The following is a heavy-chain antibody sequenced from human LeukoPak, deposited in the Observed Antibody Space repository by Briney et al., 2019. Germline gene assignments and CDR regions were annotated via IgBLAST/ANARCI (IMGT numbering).Heavy chain of an antibody. V-gene: IGHV4-39*07. CDR1: GGSISSSSYY. J-gene: IGHJ4*02. CDR3: ARDLAVGATDY. D-gene: IGHD1-26*01. CDR2: IYYSGRT. Sequence: PSETLSLTCTVSGGSISSSSYYWGWIRQPPGKGLEWIASIYYSGRTYYNPSLKSRVTISVDTSKNQFSLKLSSVTAADTAVYYCARDLAVGATDYWGQGTLVTVSS.